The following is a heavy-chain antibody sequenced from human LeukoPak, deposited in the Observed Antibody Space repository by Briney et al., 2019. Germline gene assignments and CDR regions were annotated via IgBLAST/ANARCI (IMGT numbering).Heavy chain of an antibody. D-gene: IGHD6-6*01. CDR1: GGSISSYY. CDR3: ARDRYSSSSDYYGMDV. CDR2: IYYSGST. J-gene: IGHJ6*02. Sequence: PSETLSLTCDVSGGSISSYYWSWIRQPPGKGLEWVGYIYYSGSTNYNPSLKSRVTISVDTSKNQFSLKLSSVTAADTAVYYCARDRYSSSSDYYGMDVWGQGTTVTVSS. V-gene: IGHV4-59*01.